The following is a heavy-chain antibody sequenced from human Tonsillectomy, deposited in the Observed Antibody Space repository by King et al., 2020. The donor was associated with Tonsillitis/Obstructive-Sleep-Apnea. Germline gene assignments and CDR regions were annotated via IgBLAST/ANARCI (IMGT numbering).Heavy chain of an antibody. V-gene: IGHV4-39*01. CDR3: ARTFNTVTKAFDI. CDR2: IYYSGST. Sequence: QLQESGPGLVTPSETLSLTCTVSGGSINTNTYYWGWIRQPPGKGLDWIGNIYYSGSTYYNPSLESRVTISVDTSKNQFSLKLSSVTAADTAVYHCARTFNTVTKAFDIWGQGTMVTVSS. J-gene: IGHJ3*02. D-gene: IGHD4-17*01. CDR1: GGSINTNTYY.